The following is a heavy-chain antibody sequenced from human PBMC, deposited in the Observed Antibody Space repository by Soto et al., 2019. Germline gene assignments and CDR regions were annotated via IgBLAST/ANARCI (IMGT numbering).Heavy chain of an antibody. Sequence: ASVKVSCKASGSTFTSYDINWVRQATGQGLEWMGWMNPNSGNTGYAQKFQGRVTMTRNTSISTAYMELSSLRSEDTAVYYCATLNGDYRYIAFDIWGQGTMVTVSS. V-gene: IGHV1-8*01. CDR2: MNPNSGNT. J-gene: IGHJ3*02. CDR1: GSTFTSYD. CDR3: ATLNGDYRYIAFDI. D-gene: IGHD4-17*01.